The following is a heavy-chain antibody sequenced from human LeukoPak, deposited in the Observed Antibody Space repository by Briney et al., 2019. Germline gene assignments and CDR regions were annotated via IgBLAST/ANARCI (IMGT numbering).Heavy chain of an antibody. CDR3: ARGRYSYGYDAFDI. Sequence: ASVKVSCKASGYTFTSYDINWVRQATGQGLEWMGWMNPNSGNTGYAQKFQGGVTMTRNTSISTAYMELSSLRSEDTAVYYCARGRYSYGYDAFDIWGQGTMVTVSS. V-gene: IGHV1-8*01. J-gene: IGHJ3*02. CDR1: GYTFTSYD. D-gene: IGHD5-18*01. CDR2: MNPNSGNT.